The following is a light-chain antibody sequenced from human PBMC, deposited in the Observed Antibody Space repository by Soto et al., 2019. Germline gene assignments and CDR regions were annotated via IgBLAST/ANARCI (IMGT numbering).Light chain of an antibody. J-gene: IGKJ4*01. CDR2: AAS. CDR1: QGINSY. V-gene: IGKV1-9*01. Sequence: DIPLTQSPSVLSASVGDRVTITCRASQGINSYLAWYQLKPGKAPQLLIYAASTLQSGVPSRFSGSGSGTEFTLTISSLQPEDFATYYCQQLNIYPLTFGGGTKVEI. CDR3: QQLNIYPLT.